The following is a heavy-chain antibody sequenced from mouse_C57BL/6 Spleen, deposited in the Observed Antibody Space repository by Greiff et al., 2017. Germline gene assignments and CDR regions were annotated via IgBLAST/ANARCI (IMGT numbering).Heavy chain of an antibody. CDR3: ASPYYYGSSH. CDR1: GYTFTDYY. D-gene: IGHD1-1*01. Sequence: EVKLMESGPELVKPGASVKISCKASGYTFTDYYMNWVKQSHGKSLEWIGDINPNNGGTSYNQKFKGKATLTVDKSSSTAYMELRSLTSEDSAVYYCASPYYYGSSHWGQGTSVTVSS. CDR2: INPNNGGT. J-gene: IGHJ4*01. V-gene: IGHV1-26*01.